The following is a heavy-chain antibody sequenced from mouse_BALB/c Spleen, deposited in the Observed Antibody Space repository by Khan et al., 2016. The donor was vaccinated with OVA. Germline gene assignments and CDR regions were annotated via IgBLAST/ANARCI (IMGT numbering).Heavy chain of an antibody. J-gene: IGHJ4*01. CDR1: GFSLSDYG. CDR2: IWGGGST. CDR3: AKGVCSYDCTVEY. V-gene: IGHV2-6-5*01. Sequence: QVQLKESGPGLVAPSPTLSITCTASGFSLSDYGVRWIRQPPGQGLEWLGVIWGGGSTYYNSALNSRLSISTDNSKSQVFLKLSSLQSDDTTMFYWAKGVCSYDCTVEYWGQGTSVTVSS. D-gene: IGHD1-1*02.